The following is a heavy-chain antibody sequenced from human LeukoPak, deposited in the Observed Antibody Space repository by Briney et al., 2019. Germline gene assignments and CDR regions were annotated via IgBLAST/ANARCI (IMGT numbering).Heavy chain of an antibody. Sequence: GRSLRLSCAASGFTFSSYAMHWVRQAPGKGLEWVAVISYDGSNKYYADSVKGRFTISRDNSKNTLHLQMNSLRAEDTAVYYCARSIAAAQNYFDYWGQGTLVTVSS. CDR1: GFTFSSYA. D-gene: IGHD6-13*01. CDR2: ISYDGSNK. J-gene: IGHJ4*02. CDR3: ARSIAAAQNYFDY. V-gene: IGHV3-30-3*01.